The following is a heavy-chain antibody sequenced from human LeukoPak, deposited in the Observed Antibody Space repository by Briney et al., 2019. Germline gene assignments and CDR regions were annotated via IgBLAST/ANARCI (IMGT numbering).Heavy chain of an antibody. Sequence: PSETLSLTCAVYGGSFSGYYWSWIRQPPGKGLEWIGEINHSGSTNYNPSLKSRVTMSVDTSKNQFSLKLSSVTAADTAVYYCASQTYYDFWSGYSHFDYWGQGTLVTVSS. V-gene: IGHV4-34*01. CDR3: ASQTYYDFWSGYSHFDY. CDR1: GGSFSGYY. J-gene: IGHJ4*02. D-gene: IGHD3-3*01. CDR2: INHSGST.